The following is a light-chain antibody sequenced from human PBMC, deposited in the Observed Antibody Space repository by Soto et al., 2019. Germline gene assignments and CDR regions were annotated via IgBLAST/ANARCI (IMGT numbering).Light chain of an antibody. V-gene: IGLV2-14*01. CDR3: SSYTSSSTRL. Sequence: QSVLTQPASVSGSPGQSITISCTGTSSDVGGYNYVSWYQQYPGKAPKVMIFDVSNRPSGVSDRFSGSKSGNTAFLTISGLQAEDAGDYYCSSYTSSSTRLFGGGT. J-gene: IGLJ3*02. CDR1: SSDVGGYNY. CDR2: DVS.